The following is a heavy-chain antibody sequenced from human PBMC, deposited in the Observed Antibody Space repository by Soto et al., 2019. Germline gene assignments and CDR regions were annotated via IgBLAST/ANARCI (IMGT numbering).Heavy chain of an antibody. CDR3: ARDRGVAPPVAGNTHYYYYMDV. D-gene: IGHD6-19*01. J-gene: IGHJ6*03. CDR2: ISAYNGNT. CDR1: GYSFTNYG. V-gene: IGHV1-18*01. Sequence: QDQLVQSGVEVKKPGASVKVSCKASGYSFTNYGITWVRQAPGQWFEWMGWISAYNGNTNYAQKFQGRGTMTTDASTSTAYLELRSLRSDDTAVYYCARDRGVAPPVAGNTHYYYYMDVWGKGTTVTVSS.